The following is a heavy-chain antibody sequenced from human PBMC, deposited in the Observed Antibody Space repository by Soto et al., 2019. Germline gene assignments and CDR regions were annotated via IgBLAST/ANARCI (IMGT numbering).Heavy chain of an antibody. CDR2: INAGNGNT. V-gene: IGHV1-3*01. Sequence: ASVKVSCKASGYTFTSYAMHWVRQAPGQRLEWMGWINAGNGNTKYSQKFQGRVTITRDTSASTAYMELSSLRSEDTAVYYCARVIPFPPPFASRAKQTPSTAPWG. CDR1: GYTFTSYA. J-gene: IGHJ5*02. CDR3: ARVIPFPPPFASRAKQTPSTAP. D-gene: IGHD3-16*01.